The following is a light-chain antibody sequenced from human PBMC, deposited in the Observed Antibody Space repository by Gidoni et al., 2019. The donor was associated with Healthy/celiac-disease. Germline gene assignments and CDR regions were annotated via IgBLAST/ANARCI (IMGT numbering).Light chain of an antibody. CDR2: LGS. CDR3: MQALQTPLT. Sequence: VMTQSPLSLPVTPGEPASISCRSSQSLLHSNGYNYLDWYQQEPGQSPQLLIYLGSNRASGVPDRFSGSGSGTDFTLKISRVEAEDVCVYYCMQALQTPLTFGPGTKVDIK. V-gene: IGKV2-28*01. J-gene: IGKJ3*01. CDR1: QSLLHSNGYNY.